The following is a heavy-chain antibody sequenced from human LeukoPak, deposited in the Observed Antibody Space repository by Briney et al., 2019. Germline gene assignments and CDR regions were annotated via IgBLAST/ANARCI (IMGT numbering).Heavy chain of an antibody. CDR3: ARDHDSSGYTDY. V-gene: IGHV3-30-3*01. CDR2: ISYDGSNK. CDR1: GFTFSSYA. J-gene: IGHJ4*02. Sequence: PGRSLRLSCAASGFTFSSYAMHWVRQAPGKGLEWVAVISYDGSNKYYADSVKGRFTISRDNSKNTLYLQMNSLRAEDTAVYYCARDHDSSGYTDYWGQGTLVTVSS. D-gene: IGHD3-22*01.